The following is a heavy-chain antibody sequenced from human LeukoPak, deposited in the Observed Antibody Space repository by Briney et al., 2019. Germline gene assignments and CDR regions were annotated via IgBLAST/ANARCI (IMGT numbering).Heavy chain of an antibody. CDR1: GGSVSSSSYY. Sequence: ASETLSLTCTVSGGSVSSSSYYWSWIRQPPGKGLEWIGYIYYSGSTNYNPSLKSRVTIAEDTSKNQFSLKLTSVTAADTAVYYCASAREYYDSSGYYYFGGFDYWGQGTLVTVSS. V-gene: IGHV4-61*01. CDR3: ASAREYYDSSGYYYFGGFDY. D-gene: IGHD3-22*01. CDR2: IYYSGST. J-gene: IGHJ4*02.